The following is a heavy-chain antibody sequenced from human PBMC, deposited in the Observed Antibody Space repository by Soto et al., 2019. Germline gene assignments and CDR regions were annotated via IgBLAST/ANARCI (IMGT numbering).Heavy chain of an antibody. CDR3: ARCAVYAMCDNWFDP. Sequence: QVQLVQSGAEVKKPGASVKVSCKASGYTFTSYYMHWVRQAPGQGLEWMGIINPSGGSTSYAQKFQGRVNMTSDTSTSTDYMELSSLRSEDTAVYYCARCAVYAMCDNWFDPWGQGTLVTVSS. V-gene: IGHV1-46*01. CDR2: INPSGGST. J-gene: IGHJ5*02. D-gene: IGHD2-8*01. CDR1: GYTFTSYY.